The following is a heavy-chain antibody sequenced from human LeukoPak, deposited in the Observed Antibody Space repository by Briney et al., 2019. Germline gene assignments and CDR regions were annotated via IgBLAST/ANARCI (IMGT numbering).Heavy chain of an antibody. J-gene: IGHJ4*02. CDR3: ARDSPAHYDFWSGYIFDY. D-gene: IGHD3-3*01. Sequence: PGGSLRLSCAASGFTFSNAWMSWVRQAPGKGLEWVAVISYDGSNKYYADSVKGRFTISRDNSKNTLYLQMNSLRAEDTAVYYCARDSPAHYDFWSGYIFDYWGQGTLVTVSS. CDR2: ISYDGSNK. CDR1: GFTFSNAW. V-gene: IGHV3-30-3*01.